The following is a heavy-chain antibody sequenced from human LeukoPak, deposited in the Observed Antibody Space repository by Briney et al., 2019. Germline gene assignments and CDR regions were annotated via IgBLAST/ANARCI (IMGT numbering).Heavy chain of an antibody. V-gene: IGHV1-18*01. CDR3: ARSGGSYVNDAFDI. J-gene: IGHJ3*02. CDR2: ISAYNGNT. D-gene: IGHD3-16*01. Sequence: ASVKVSCKASGYTFTSYGISWVRQAPGQGLEWMGWISAYNGNTNYAQKLQGRVTMTTDTSTSTAYTELRSLRSDDTAVYYCARSGGSYVNDAFDIWGQGTMVTVSS. CDR1: GYTFTSYG.